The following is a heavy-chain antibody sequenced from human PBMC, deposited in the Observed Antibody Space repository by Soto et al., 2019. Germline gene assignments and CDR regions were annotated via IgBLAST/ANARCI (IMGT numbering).Heavy chain of an antibody. CDR2: IIPVVGTT. J-gene: IGHJ4*02. V-gene: IGHV1-69*06. CDR1: GDTFTTNS. D-gene: IGHD2-8*01. CDR3: ARGLLYATTYFDY. Sequence: QVQLVQSGAEVKKPGSSVKVSCKASGDTFTTNSLNWVRQAPGQGLEWMGGIIPVVGTTKYAQKYQDRVTITADKSTNTAYMELSSLRSDDTDVYYCARGLLYATTYFDYWGQGTPVTVSS.